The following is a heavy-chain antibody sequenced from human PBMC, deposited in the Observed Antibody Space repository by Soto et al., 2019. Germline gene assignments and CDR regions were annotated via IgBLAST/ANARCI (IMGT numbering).Heavy chain of an antibody. CDR2: ISYDGSNK. D-gene: IGHD2-21*01. CDR1: GFTFSSYA. Sequence: PGGLLRLSCAASGFTFSSYAMHWVRQAPGKGLEWVAVISYDGSNKYYADSVKGRFTISRDNSKNTLYLQMNSLRAEDTAVYYWCRDSITILYGMAVSDPATPVTV. J-gene: IGHJ6*02. CDR3: CRDSITILYGMAV. V-gene: IGHV3-30-3*01.